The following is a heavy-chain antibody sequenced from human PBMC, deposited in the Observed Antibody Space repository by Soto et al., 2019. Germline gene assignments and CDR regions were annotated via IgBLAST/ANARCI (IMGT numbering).Heavy chain of an antibody. V-gene: IGHV5-51*01. Sequence: GESLKISCKGSGYSFTNYWIGWVRQKPGKGLEWMGTIFPGDSDTRYSPSFQGQVTISADRSTSTAYLQMNSLKTEDTALYYCTTRTFQLGPHYYFYYGMDVWGQGTTVTVSS. CDR2: IFPGDSDT. CDR1: GYSFTNYW. D-gene: IGHD1-1*01. CDR3: TTRTFQLGPHYYFYYGMDV. J-gene: IGHJ6*02.